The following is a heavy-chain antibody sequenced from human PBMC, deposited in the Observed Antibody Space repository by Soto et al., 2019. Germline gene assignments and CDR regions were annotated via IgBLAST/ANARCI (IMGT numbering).Heavy chain of an antibody. CDR3: ARDLRTLYGMDV. V-gene: IGHV3-53*01. CDR1: GFTVSSNY. CDR2: IYSGDTT. Sequence: EVQLVESGGGLIQPGGSLRLSCAASGFTVSSNYMSWVRQAPGKGLEWVSVIYSGDTTYYADSVKGRFTTSRDNSKSTLYLQMNSLRAEDTAVYYCARDLRTLYGMDVWGQGTTVTVSS. J-gene: IGHJ6*02.